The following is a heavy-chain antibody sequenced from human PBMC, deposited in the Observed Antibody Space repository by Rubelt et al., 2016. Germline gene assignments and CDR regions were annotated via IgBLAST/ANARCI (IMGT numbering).Heavy chain of an antibody. CDR1: GGSISSSDYY. J-gene: IGHJ4*02. CDR3: ARARQLWTSRY. CDR2: INHSGSN. Sequence: QLQLQESGPGLVKPSETLSLTCTVSGGSISSSDYYWGWIRQPPGKRLEWIGEINHSGSNNYNPSLKSRVTISVDTSKNQFSLKLSSVTAADTAVYYCARARQLWTSRYWGQGTLVTVSS. V-gene: IGHV4-39*07. D-gene: IGHD5-18*01.